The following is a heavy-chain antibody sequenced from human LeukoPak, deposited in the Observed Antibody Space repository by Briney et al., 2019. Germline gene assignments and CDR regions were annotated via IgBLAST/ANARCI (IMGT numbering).Heavy chain of an antibody. CDR3: AREVGGALHYFDY. Sequence: PGGSLRLSCAASGFTFSSYAMSWVRQAPGKGLEWVSDIYSGGTTYYADSVKGRFTISRDNSKNTLYLQMDSLRAEDTAVYYCAREVGGALHYFDYWGQGTLVTVSS. CDR1: GFTFSSYA. D-gene: IGHD1-26*01. J-gene: IGHJ4*02. CDR2: IYSGGTT. V-gene: IGHV3-66*01.